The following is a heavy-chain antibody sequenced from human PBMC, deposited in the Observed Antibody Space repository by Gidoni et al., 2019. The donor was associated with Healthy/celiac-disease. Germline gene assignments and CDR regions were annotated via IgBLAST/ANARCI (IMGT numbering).Heavy chain of an antibody. V-gene: IGHV4-38-2*01. D-gene: IGHD2-8*01. CDR2: IDHSGST. J-gene: IGHJ4*02. CDR3: ARVKCTDGVCYSGYFDY. Sequence: QVQLQESGPGLVKPSETPSLTCAVAGYSISSGYYWGWIRQPPGKGLEWIGGIDHSGSTYSNPSLKSRVTISVDTSKNQFSLKLSSVTAADAAVYYCARVKCTDGVCYSGYFDYWGQGTLVTVSS. CDR1: GYSISSGYY.